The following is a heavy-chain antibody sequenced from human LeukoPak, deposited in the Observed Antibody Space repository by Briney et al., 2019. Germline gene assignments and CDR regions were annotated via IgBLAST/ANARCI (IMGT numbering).Heavy chain of an antibody. D-gene: IGHD2-2*01. CDR2: IWYDGSNK. Sequence: GGSLRLSCAASGFTFNSYAMHWVRQAPGKGLEWVAVIWYDGSNKYYADSVKGRFTISRDNSKNTLYLQMNSLRAEDTAVYYCATSSGGYCSSTSCYPGYYFDYWGQGTLVTVSS. V-gene: IGHV3-33*08. CDR1: GFTFNSYA. J-gene: IGHJ4*02. CDR3: ATSSGGYCSSTSCYPGYYFDY.